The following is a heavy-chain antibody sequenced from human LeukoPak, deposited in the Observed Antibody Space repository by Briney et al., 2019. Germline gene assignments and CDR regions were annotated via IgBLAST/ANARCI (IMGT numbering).Heavy chain of an antibody. CDR2: LSWNSGSI. J-gene: IGHJ4*02. D-gene: IGHD6-13*01. Sequence: PGGSLRLSCAASGFIFDDYAMHWVRQAPGKGLEWVSGLSWNSGSIGYADSVKGRFTISRDNAKNSLYLQMNSLRPEDTAFYYCAKGRNIAAAGSIDYWGQGTLVTVSS. CDR1: GFIFDDYA. V-gene: IGHV3-9*01. CDR3: AKGRNIAAAGSIDY.